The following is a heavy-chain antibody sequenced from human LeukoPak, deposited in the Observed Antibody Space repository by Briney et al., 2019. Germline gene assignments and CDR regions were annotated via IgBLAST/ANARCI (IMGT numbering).Heavy chain of an antibody. Sequence: SETLSLTCAVSGGSISSGGYSWSWIRQPPGKGLEWIGEIYHSGSTNYNPSLKSRVTISVDKSKNQFSLKLSSVTAADTAVYYCASKIAAAGTLLFDYWGQGALVTVSS. CDR3: ASKIAAAGTLLFDY. V-gene: IGHV4-30-2*01. CDR1: GGSISSGGYS. J-gene: IGHJ4*02. CDR2: IYHSGST. D-gene: IGHD6-13*01.